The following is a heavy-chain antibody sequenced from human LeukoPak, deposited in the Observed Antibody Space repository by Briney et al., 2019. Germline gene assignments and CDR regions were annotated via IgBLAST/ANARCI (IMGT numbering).Heavy chain of an antibody. D-gene: IGHD6-13*01. V-gene: IGHV5-51*01. Sequence: GESLKISCKGSGYSFTTYWIGWVRQMPGEGLEWMGIIYPGDSDTRYSPSFQGQVTISADKSISTAYLQWSSLKASDTAIYYCARVGGAEYSSSQPSDYWGQGTLVTVSS. CDR1: GYSFTTYW. J-gene: IGHJ4*02. CDR3: ARVGGAEYSSSQPSDY. CDR2: IYPGDSDT.